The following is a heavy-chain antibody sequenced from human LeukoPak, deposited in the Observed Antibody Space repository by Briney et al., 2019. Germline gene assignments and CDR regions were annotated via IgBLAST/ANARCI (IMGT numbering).Heavy chain of an antibody. D-gene: IGHD1-26*01. J-gene: IGHJ4*02. CDR3: ATRFPIVGAPKGVFDY. CDR2: IIPIFGTA. Sequence: GSSVKVSCKASGGTFSSYAISWVRQAPGQGLEWMGGIIPIFGTANYAQKFQGRVTMTEDTSTDTAYMELSSLRSEDTAVYYCATRFPIVGAPKGVFDYWGQGTLVTVSS. CDR1: GGTFSSYA. V-gene: IGHV1-69*06.